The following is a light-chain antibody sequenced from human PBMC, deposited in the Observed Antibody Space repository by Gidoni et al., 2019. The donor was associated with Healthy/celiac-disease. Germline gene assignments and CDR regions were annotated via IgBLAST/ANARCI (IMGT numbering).Light chain of an antibody. CDR3: SSYTSSSTVV. V-gene: IGLV2-14*01. CDR1: SSDVGGYTY. Sequence: QSALTQPASVSGSPGQSITISCTGTSSDVGGYTYVSWYQQHPGKAPKLMIYEVSNRPSGVSNRFSGSKSGNTASLTLSGLQAEDEAYYYCSSYTSSSTVVFGGGTKLTVL. J-gene: IGLJ2*01. CDR2: EVS.